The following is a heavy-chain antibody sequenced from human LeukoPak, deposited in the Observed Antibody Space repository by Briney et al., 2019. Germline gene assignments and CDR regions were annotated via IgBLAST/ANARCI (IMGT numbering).Heavy chain of an antibody. J-gene: IGHJ3*02. CDR2: IIPIFGTA. CDR1: GGTFSSYA. D-gene: IGHD2-2*01. V-gene: IGHV1-69*13. CDR3: ARDDISSTSCCMGYDAFDI. Sequence: SVKVSCKASGGTFSSYAISWVRQAPGQGLEWMGGIIPIFGTANYAQKFQGRVTITADESTSTAYMELSSLRSEDTAVYYCARDDISSTSCCMGYDAFDIWGQGTMVTVSS.